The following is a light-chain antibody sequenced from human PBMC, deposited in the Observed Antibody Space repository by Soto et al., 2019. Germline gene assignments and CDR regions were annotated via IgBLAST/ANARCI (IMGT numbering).Light chain of an antibody. CDR2: GAS. CDR3: QQYNNWWT. CDR1: QSVSSN. V-gene: IGKV3-15*01. J-gene: IGKJ1*01. Sequence: EIVMTQSPATLSVSPGERATLSCRASQSVSSNLAWYQQKPGQAPRLPIYGASTRATGIPARFSGSGSGTEFTLTISSLQSEDFAVYYCQQYNNWWTLGQGTKVDIK.